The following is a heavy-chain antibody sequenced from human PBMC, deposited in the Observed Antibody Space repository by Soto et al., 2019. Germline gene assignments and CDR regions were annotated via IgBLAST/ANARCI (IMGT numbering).Heavy chain of an antibody. D-gene: IGHD4-17*01. Sequence: GGSLGLSCSDSGFTFSTYAMSWVRQAPGKGLEWVSAISNSGGTTYSADSVQGRFTISRDNSRNTLFLQMNSLRIEDTAVYYCAHPRGYGVFDAYDIWGQGTMVTVSS. V-gene: IGHV3-23*01. CDR2: ISNSGGTT. CDR3: AHPRGYGVFDAYDI. CDR1: GFTFSTYA. J-gene: IGHJ3*02.